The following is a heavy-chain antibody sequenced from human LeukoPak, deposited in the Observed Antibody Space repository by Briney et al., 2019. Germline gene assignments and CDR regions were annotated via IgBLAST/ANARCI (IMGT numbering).Heavy chain of an antibody. D-gene: IGHD5-18*01. CDR1: GDSMNNYY. Sequence: PSETLSLTCTVSGDSMNNYYWSWIRQPPGKGLEWIGFIYFSGSTNYNPSLKSRVTISVDTSKNQFSLKLSSVTAADTAVYYCARRSYGTDYFDYWGQGTLVTVSS. CDR3: ARRSYGTDYFDY. V-gene: IGHV4-59*01. CDR2: IYFSGST. J-gene: IGHJ4*02.